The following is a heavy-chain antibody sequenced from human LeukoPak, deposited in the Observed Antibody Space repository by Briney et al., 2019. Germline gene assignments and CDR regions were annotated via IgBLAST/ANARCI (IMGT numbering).Heavy chain of an antibody. J-gene: IGHJ4*02. CDR1: GGAISSYY. CDR3: ARRPSRVSGYYDY. Sequence: PSETLSLTCTVSGGAISSYYGSWIRQPPGKRLEWIGYIYTSGSTNYDPSLKSRVTISVDTSKNQFSLRLSSVTAADTAVYYCARRPSRVSGYYDYWGQGTLVTVSS. V-gene: IGHV4-4*09. CDR2: IYTSGST. D-gene: IGHD3-22*01.